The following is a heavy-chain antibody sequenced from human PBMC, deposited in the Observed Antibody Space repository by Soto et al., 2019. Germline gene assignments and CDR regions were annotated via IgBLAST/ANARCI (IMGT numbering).Heavy chain of an antibody. J-gene: IGHJ4*02. CDR2: IIPIFGTA. V-gene: IGHV1-69*12. CDR3: VRVQEWQHVSYFDY. D-gene: IGHD3-3*01. CDR1: GGTFSSYA. Sequence: QVQLVQSGAEVKKPGSSVKVSCKASGGTFSSYAISWVRQAPGQGLEWMGGIIPIFGTANYAQKFQGRVTSTAYESTSTAYMELSSLRSEDTAVYYCVRVQEWQHVSYFDYLGQGTLGTVSS.